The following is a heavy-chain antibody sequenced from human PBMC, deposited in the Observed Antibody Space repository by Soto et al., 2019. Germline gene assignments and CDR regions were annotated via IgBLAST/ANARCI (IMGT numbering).Heavy chain of an antibody. V-gene: IGHV1-18*01. Sequence: GASVKVSCKASGYTFTSYGISWARQAPGQGLEWMGWISAYNGNTNYAQKLQGRVTMTTDTSTSTAYMELRSLRSDDTAVYYCARVSTHCSGGSCYSGWFDPWGQGTPVTVSS. CDR2: ISAYNGNT. CDR1: GYTFTSYG. CDR3: ARVSTHCSGGSCYSGWFDP. D-gene: IGHD2-15*01. J-gene: IGHJ5*02.